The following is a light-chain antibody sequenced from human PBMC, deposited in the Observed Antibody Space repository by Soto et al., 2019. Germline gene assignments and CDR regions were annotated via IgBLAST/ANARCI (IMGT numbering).Light chain of an antibody. Sequence: DIQMTQSPSYLSASVGDRVTIACRASQGINNYLAWYQQKPGKVPKLLIYGASPLQSGVPSRFGGRGSGTDFTLTISRLQPEDVATYYCQKYNSAPYTFGQGTNLEIK. J-gene: IGKJ2*01. CDR2: GAS. CDR1: QGINNY. V-gene: IGKV1-27*01. CDR3: QKYNSAPYT.